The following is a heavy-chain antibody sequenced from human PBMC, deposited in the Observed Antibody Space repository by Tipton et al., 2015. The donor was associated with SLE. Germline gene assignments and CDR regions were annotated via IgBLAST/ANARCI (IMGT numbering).Heavy chain of an antibody. D-gene: IGHD2-2*01. CDR2: INHSGST. J-gene: IGHJ4*02. CDR1: GGSFSAYY. Sequence: TLSLTCAVYGGSFSAYYWSWIRQSPGKGLEWIGEINHSGSTNYNPSLKSRVTISRDTSKNQFSLNLNSVTAADTAVYYCGSTGRGYTSYGYWGQGTLVTVSS. V-gene: IGHV4-34*01. CDR3: GSTGRGYTSYGY.